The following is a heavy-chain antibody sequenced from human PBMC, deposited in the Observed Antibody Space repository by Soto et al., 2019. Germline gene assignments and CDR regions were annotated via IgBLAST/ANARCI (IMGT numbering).Heavy chain of an antibody. CDR1: GFTFSSYA. V-gene: IGHV3-23*01. CDR2: ISGSGGST. Sequence: GGSLRLSCAASGFTFSSYAMSWVRQAPGKGLEWVAAISGSGGSTYYADSVKGRFTISRDNSKNTLYLQMNSLSAEDTAVYYCAQASAGSIVVVTDAFDIWGQGTMVTVSS. J-gene: IGHJ3*02. D-gene: IGHD3-22*01. CDR3: AQASAGSIVVVTDAFDI.